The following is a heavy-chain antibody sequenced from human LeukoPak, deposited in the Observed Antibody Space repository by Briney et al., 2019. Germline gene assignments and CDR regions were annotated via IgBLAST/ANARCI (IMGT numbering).Heavy chain of an antibody. CDR3: ARWASISREPGGFFDH. CDR1: GDSVTNDFF. Sequence: TSETLSLTCTVSGDSVTNDFFWGWVRQPPGKELEWIGSFCLGRDTYYRPSLKSRVTISVDTSKNQFSLHLNSVTAADTAVYYCARWASISREPGGFFDHWGQGTLVTVSS. V-gene: IGHV4-38-2*02. CDR2: FCLGRDT. D-gene: IGHD1-14*01. J-gene: IGHJ4*02.